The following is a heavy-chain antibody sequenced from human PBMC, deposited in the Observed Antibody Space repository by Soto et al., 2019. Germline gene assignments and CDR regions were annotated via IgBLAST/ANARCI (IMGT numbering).Heavy chain of an antibody. Sequence: QVQLQESGPGLVKPSETLSLTCTVSGGSVSSESHYWSWIRRTPGMGLEWIGYIYYTGSTNYNPSLKGRVTMSVDTSRDQVSLRLRSVTRADTAVYYCARDQYDFRSGSYYYAMEVWGQGTKVTVSS. J-gene: IGHJ6*02. CDR3: ARDQYDFRSGSYYYAMEV. CDR2: IYYTGST. D-gene: IGHD3-3*01. CDR1: GGSVSSESHY. V-gene: IGHV4-61*01.